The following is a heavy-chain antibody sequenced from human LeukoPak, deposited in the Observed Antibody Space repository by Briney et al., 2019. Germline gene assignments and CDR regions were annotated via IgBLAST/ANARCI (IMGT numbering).Heavy chain of an antibody. V-gene: IGHV3-20*04. D-gene: IGHD2-2*01. CDR3: ARDGSDCSSTSCYEDY. J-gene: IGHJ4*02. CDR1: GFTFDDYG. CDR2: INWNGGST. Sequence: GGSLRLSCAASGFTFDDYGMSWVRQAPGKGLEWVSGINWNGGSTGYADSVKGRFTISRDNAKNSLYLQMNSLRAEDTALYYCARDGSDCSSTSCYEDYWGQGTLDTVSS.